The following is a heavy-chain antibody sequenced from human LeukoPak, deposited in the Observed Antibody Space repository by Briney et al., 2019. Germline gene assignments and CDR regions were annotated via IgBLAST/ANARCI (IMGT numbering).Heavy chain of an antibody. D-gene: IGHD3-16*01. J-gene: IGHJ4*02. V-gene: IGHV3-7*01. CDR3: XRGPPIMITFGGVNDY. CDR2: INQDGSKK. CDR1: GFTFDDYG. Sequence: AGGSLRLSCAASGFTFDDYGMSWVRQAPGKGLEWVANINQDGSKKYYVDSVKGRFTISRDNAKNSLYLRMNSLRAEDTAVYYXXRGPPIMITFGGVNDYWGQGTLVTVSS.